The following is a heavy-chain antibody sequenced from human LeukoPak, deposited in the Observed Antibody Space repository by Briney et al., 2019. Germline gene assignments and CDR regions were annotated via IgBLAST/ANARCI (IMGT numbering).Heavy chain of an antibody. CDR3: ARGGYEARSYYFDY. Sequence: NPSETLSLTCTVSGGSISSSSYYWGWIRQPPGKGLEWIGSIYHSGSTYYNPSLKSRVTISVDTSKNQFSLKLSSVTAADTAVYYCARGGYEARSYYFDYWGQGILVTVSS. CDR1: GGSISSSSYY. D-gene: IGHD5-12*01. J-gene: IGHJ4*02. CDR2: IYHSGST. V-gene: IGHV4-39*07.